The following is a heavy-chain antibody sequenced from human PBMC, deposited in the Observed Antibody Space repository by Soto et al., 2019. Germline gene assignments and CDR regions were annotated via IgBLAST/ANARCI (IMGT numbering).Heavy chain of an antibody. J-gene: IGHJ3*02. CDR1: GGTFSSYA. CDR3: ARDSVDYYDSSGYYSRGAFDI. CDR2: IIPIFGTA. D-gene: IGHD3-22*01. V-gene: IGHV1-69*01. Sequence: QVQLVQSGAEVKKPGSSVKVSCKASGGTFSSYAISWVRQAPGQGLEWMGGIIPIFGTANYAQKFQGRVTITADESTSTAYMELSSLRSEDTAVDYCARDSVDYYDSSGYYSRGAFDIWGQGTMVTVSS.